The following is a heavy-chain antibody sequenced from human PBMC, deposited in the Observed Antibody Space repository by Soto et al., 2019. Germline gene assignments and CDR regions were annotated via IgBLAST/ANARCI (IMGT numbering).Heavy chain of an antibody. Sequence: QVQLVQSGAEVKKPGASVKVSCKASGYTFTSYGITWVRQAPGQGHEWMGWISAYNGNTNYAQKLQGRVTMTTDTSTSTAYMERRSLRSDDTAVYYCARRSSSSSSYYYYGMDVWGQGTTVTVSS. V-gene: IGHV1-18*01. J-gene: IGHJ6*02. CDR1: GYTFTSYG. CDR3: ARRSSSSSSYYYYGMDV. D-gene: IGHD6-6*01. CDR2: ISAYNGNT.